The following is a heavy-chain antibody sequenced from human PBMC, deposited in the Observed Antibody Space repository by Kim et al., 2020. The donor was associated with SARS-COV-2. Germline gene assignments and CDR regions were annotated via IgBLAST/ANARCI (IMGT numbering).Heavy chain of an antibody. CDR3: ARDLANSGYDFNYGMDV. CDR1: GFTVSSNY. V-gene: IGHV3-53*01. CDR2: IYSGGST. Sequence: GGSLRLSCAASGFTVSSNYMSWVRQAPGKGLEWVSVIYSGGSTYYADSVKGRFTISRDNSKNTLYLQMNSLRAADTAVYYCARDLANSGYDFNYGMDVWGQGTTVTVSS. J-gene: IGHJ6*02. D-gene: IGHD5-12*01.